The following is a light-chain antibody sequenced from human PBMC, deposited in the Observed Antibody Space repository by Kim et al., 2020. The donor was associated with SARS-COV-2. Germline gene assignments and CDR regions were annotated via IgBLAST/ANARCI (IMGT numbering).Light chain of an antibody. CDR3: QQYNNWPRT. CDR1: QSVSSD. CDR2: GAS. V-gene: IGKV3-15*01. J-gene: IGKJ1*01. Sequence: EVVMTQSPATLSVSPGERATLSCRASQSVSSDLAWYQQKPGQAPRLLIYGASARANGIPARISGSGSGTEFTLTISSLQSEDFAVYYCQQYNNWPRTFGQGTKVDIK.